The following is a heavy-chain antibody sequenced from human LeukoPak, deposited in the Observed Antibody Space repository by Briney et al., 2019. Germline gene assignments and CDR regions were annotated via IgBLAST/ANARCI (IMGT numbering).Heavy chain of an antibody. Sequence: SVKVSCKASGGTFSSYAISWVRQAPGQGLEWMGRIIPIFGTANYAQKFQGRVTITTDESTSTAYMELSSLRSEDTAVYYCARDTSSSFCWFDPWGQGTLVTVSS. CDR3: ARDTSSSFCWFDP. V-gene: IGHV1-69*05. J-gene: IGHJ5*02. D-gene: IGHD6-6*01. CDR1: GGTFSSYA. CDR2: IIPIFGTA.